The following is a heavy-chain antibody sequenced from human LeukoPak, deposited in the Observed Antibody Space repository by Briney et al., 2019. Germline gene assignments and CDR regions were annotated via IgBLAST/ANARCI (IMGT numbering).Heavy chain of an antibody. J-gene: IGHJ4*02. CDR1: GFTLSSYW. Sequence: GGSLRLSCAASGFTLSSYWMHWVRQAPGKGLVWVSRINSDGSSTSYADSVKGRFTISRDNAKNTLYLQMNSLRAEDTAVYYCARDFGHCSSTSCFYFDYWGQGTLVTVSS. CDR2: INSDGSST. D-gene: IGHD2-2*01. V-gene: IGHV3-74*01. CDR3: ARDFGHCSSTSCFYFDY.